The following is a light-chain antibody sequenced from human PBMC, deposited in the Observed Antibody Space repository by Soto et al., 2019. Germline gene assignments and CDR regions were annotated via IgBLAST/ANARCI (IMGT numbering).Light chain of an antibody. CDR2: DVS. V-gene: IGLV2-11*01. CDR1: SSDVGAYNC. CDR3: CSYAGSYTHVV. J-gene: IGLJ2*01. Sequence: QPVLTQPRSVSGSPGQSVTISCTGTSSDVGAYNCVSWYQQHPGKAPKLMIYDVSKRPSGVPDRFSGSKSGNTASLTISGLQAGDEADYYCCSYAGSYTHVVFGGGTKVTVL.